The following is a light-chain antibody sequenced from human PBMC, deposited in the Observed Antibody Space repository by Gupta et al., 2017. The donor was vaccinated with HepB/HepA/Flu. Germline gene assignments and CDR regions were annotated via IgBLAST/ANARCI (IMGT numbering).Light chain of an antibody. J-gene: IGKJ2*04. CDR3: QQYDNLSCS. Sequence: DIQMTQSPSSLSASVGDRVTITCQASQDISNYLNWYQQKPGKAPKLLIYDASHLETGVPSRFSGSGSGTDFTFTISSLQPEDIATYYCQQYDNLSCSFGQGTKLEIK. V-gene: IGKV1-33*01. CDR2: DAS. CDR1: QDISNY.